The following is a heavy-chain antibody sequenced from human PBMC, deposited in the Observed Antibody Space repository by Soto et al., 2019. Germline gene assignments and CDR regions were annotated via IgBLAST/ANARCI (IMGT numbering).Heavy chain of an antibody. CDR3: AKDPNYDFWTGFFDY. CDR2: FRGSGGST. V-gene: IGHV3-23*01. D-gene: IGHD3-3*01. J-gene: IGHJ4*02. CDR1: GFTFSGYA. Sequence: EVQLLESGGDLIQPGGSLRLSCAASGFTFSGYAMSWVRQAPGKGLEWVSGFRGSGGSTYYADSVRGRFTSSRDNSKNTLYLQMHSRRAEDTAVYYCAKDPNYDFWTGFFDYWGQGMLVTVSS.